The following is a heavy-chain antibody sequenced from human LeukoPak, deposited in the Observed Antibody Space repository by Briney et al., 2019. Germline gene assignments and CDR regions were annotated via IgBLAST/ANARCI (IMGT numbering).Heavy chain of an antibody. CDR1: GYTFTRNW. J-gene: IGHJ5*02. D-gene: IGHD1-1*01. CDR3: ARDHSIDDKSRWLDP. V-gene: IGHV1-46*01. Sequence: ASVKVSCKTSGYTFTRNWMHWIREGPGQGLEWMGVINPTGDYTMYAQKFQGRVIVTRDMSSNTDYMELGSLRSDDTAVYYCARDHSIDDKSRWLDPWGQGTLVTVSS. CDR2: INPTGDYT.